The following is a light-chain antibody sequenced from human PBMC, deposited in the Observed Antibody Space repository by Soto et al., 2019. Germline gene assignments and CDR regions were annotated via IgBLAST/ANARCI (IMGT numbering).Light chain of an antibody. CDR1: SSDVGGYNY. J-gene: IGLJ1*01. CDR3: SSYTTSNTRQIV. V-gene: IGLV2-14*03. Sequence: QSALTQPASVSGSPGQSITISCTGTSSDVGGYNYVSWYQHHPGKAPQLIIYDVSNRPSGVSIRFSGSKSDNTASLTISGLQPEDEADYHCSSYTTSNTRQIVFGTGTKLTAL. CDR2: DVS.